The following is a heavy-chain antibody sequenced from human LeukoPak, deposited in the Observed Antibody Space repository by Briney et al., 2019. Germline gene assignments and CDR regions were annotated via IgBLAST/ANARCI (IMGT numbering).Heavy chain of an antibody. Sequence: GRSLRLSCAASGFTFSNSGIHWVRQAPGKGLEWVALIWCDGSNEYYADSVKGRFTISRDNSRNTLYLQMTSLRAEDTAIYYCARGVGYSFGTGDYWGQGTLVTVSS. V-gene: IGHV3-33*01. CDR1: GFTFSNSG. CDR2: IWCDGSNE. J-gene: IGHJ4*02. D-gene: IGHD5-18*01. CDR3: ARGVGYSFGTGDY.